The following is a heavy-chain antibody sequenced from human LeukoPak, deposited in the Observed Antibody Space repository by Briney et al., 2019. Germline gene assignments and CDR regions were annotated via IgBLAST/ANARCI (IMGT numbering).Heavy chain of an antibody. CDR2: IIPMFGTA. CDR1: GGTFSSYA. CDR3: AREMSSGEKDY. D-gene: IGHD3-22*01. J-gene: IGHJ4*02. Sequence: ASVKVSCKASGGTFSSYAISWVRQAPGQGLEWMGGIIPMFGTANYARKLQGRVTITADESTSTANMELSSLRSEDTAVYYCAREMSSGEKDYWGQGTLVTVSS. V-gene: IGHV1-69*13.